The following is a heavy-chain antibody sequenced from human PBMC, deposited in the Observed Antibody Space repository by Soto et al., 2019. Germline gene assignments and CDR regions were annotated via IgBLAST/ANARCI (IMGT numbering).Heavy chain of an antibody. Sequence: GGSLRLSCAASGFTFSSYAMSWVRQAPGKGLEWVSAISGSGGSTYYADSVKGRFTISRDNSKNTLYLQMNSLRAEDTAVYYCAIHSAAGTTRHPDWGQGTLVTVSS. CDR1: GFTFSSYA. D-gene: IGHD6-13*01. CDR2: ISGSGGST. J-gene: IGHJ4*02. V-gene: IGHV3-23*01. CDR3: AIHSAAGTTRHPD.